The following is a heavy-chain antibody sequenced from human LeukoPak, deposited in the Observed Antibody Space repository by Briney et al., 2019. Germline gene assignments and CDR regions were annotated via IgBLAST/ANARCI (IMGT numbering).Heavy chain of an antibody. CDR3: ARLGDYSSSWYYFDY. V-gene: IGHV4-59*08. J-gene: IGHJ4*02. Sequence: PSETLSLTCTVSGGSISSYYWSWIRQPPGKGLEWIGYIYYSGSTNYNPSLESRVTISVDTSKNQFSLKLSSVTAADTAVYYCARLGDYSSSWYYFDYWGQGTLVTVSS. CDR2: IYYSGST. CDR1: GGSISSYY. D-gene: IGHD6-13*01.